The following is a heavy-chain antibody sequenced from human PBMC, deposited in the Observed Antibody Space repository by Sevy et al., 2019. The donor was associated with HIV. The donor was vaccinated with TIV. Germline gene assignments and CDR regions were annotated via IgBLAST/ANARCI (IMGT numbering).Heavy chain of an antibody. CDR1: GGSISSGGYY. Sequence: TLSLTCTVSGGSISSGGYYWSWIRQHPGKGLEWIGYIYYSGSTYYNPSLKSRVTISVDTSKNQFSLKLSSVTAADTAVYYCARESKHIVVVTAIKAGDYAFDIWGQGTMVTVSS. CDR2: IYYSGST. D-gene: IGHD2-21*02. J-gene: IGHJ3*02. V-gene: IGHV4-31*03. CDR3: ARESKHIVVVTAIKAGDYAFDI.